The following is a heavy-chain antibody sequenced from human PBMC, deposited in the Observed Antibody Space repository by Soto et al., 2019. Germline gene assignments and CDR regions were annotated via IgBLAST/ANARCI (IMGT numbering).Heavy chain of an antibody. V-gene: IGHV2-5*02. CDR1: GFSLSTSGVG. J-gene: IGHJ3*02. CDR3: AHRRETWGGNAFDI. Sequence: QITLKESGPTLVKPTQTLTLTCTFSGFSLSTSGVGVGWIRQPPGKALEWLALIYWDDDERYSPSLKSRLTITKDTSKNQVVLTMTNMDPVDTATYYCAHRRETWGGNAFDIWGQGTMVTVSS. D-gene: IGHD3-16*01. CDR2: IYWDDDE.